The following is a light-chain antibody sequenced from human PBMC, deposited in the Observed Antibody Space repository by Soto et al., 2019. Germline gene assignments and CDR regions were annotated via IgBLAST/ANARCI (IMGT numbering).Light chain of an antibody. CDR3: QQYNNWPLT. V-gene: IGKV3-15*01. J-gene: IGKJ4*01. Sequence: ETVMTQSPATLSVSPGERATLSCRASQSISSNLAWFQQKPGQAPRHLIYDASTMATGYPAKVSGSGSGTEFTLTISSLQSEDFAVYYCQQYNNWPLTFGGGTKVDI. CDR2: DAS. CDR1: QSISSN.